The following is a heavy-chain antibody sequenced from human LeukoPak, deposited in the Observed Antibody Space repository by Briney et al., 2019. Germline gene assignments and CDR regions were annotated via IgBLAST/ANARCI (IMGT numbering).Heavy chain of an antibody. V-gene: IGHV4-38-2*02. D-gene: IGHD1-20*01. CDR2: FHHPGTT. Sequence: SETLSLTCAVSGYSISRGYYWGWIRQPPGKGLEWIGTFHHPGTTYYNPSLSSRVTIPVDTSKNQFSLRLNSVTAADTAVYFCARDPGYTANWNYFDYWGQGALVTVSS. CDR3: ARDPGYTANWNYFDY. CDR1: GYSISRGYY. J-gene: IGHJ4*02.